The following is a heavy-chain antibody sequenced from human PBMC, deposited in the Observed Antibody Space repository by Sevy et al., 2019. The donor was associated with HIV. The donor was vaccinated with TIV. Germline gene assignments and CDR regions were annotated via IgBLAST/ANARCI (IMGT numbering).Heavy chain of an antibody. CDR1: GFTFSDYY. J-gene: IGHJ4*02. D-gene: IGHD5-12*01. V-gene: IGHV3-11*04. CDR3: ARDTTIVATTSLDY. CDR2: ISSSGSTI. Sequence: GGSLRLSCAASGFTFSDYYMSWIRQAPGKGLEWVSYISSSGSTIYYADSVKGRFTISRDNAKNSLYLQMNSLRAEDTAGYYCARDTTIVATTSLDYWGQGTLVTVSS.